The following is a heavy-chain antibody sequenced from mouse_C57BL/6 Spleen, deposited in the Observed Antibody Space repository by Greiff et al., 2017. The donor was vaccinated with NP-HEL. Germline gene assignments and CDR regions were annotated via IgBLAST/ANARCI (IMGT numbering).Heavy chain of an antibody. D-gene: IGHD2-1*01. CDR2: INPSSGYT. CDR3: ARGGLYGNYDY. CDR1: GYTFTSYT. V-gene: IGHV1-4*01. Sequence: QVHVKQSGAELARPGASVKMSCKASGYTFTSYTMHWVKQRPGQGLEWIGYINPSSGYTKYNQKFKDKATLTADKSSSTAYMQLSSLTSEDSAVYYCARGGLYGNYDYWGQGTTLTVSS. J-gene: IGHJ2*01.